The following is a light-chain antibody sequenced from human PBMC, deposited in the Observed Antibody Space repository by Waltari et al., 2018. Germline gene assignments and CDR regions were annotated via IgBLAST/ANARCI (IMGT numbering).Light chain of an antibody. J-gene: IGKJ4*01. V-gene: IGKV3-15*01. CDR3: KQYDNWLLT. CDR2: GAS. CDR1: QSVRSN. Sequence: EIVMTQSPATLSVSPGETATLSCRASQSVRSNLAWYQQKPGQAPSLLIHGASTRATGVPARFSGSGSGTEFTLTISSLQSEDFAVYYCKQYDNWLLTFGGGTKVEI.